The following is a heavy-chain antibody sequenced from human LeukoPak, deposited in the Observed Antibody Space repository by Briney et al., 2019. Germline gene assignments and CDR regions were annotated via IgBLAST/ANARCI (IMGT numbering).Heavy chain of an antibody. CDR1: GGSFSGYY. CDR3: ARWGPDAFDI. CDR2: IYYSGIT. V-gene: IGHV4-31*11. D-gene: IGHD1-26*01. Sequence: SETLSLTCAVYGGSFSGYYWSWIRQHPGKGLEWIGYIYYSGITYFNPSLKSRVTISVHTSNNQFSLMLSSVTAADTAVYYCARWGPDAFDIWGQGTMVTVSS. J-gene: IGHJ3*02.